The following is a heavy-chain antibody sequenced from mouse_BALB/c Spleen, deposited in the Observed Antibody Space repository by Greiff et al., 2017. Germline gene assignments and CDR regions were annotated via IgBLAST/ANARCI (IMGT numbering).Heavy chain of an antibody. CDR3: TRGGYRYDDPWFAY. CDR2: ISSGGSYT. D-gene: IGHD2-14*01. Sequence: EVMLVESGGGLVKPGGSLKLSCAASGFTFSSYTMSWVRQTPEKRLEWVATISSGGSYTYYPDSVKGRFTISRDNAKNTLYLQMSSLKSEDTAMYYCTRGGYRYDDPWFAYWGQGTLVTVSA. J-gene: IGHJ3*01. V-gene: IGHV5-6-4*01. CDR1: GFTFSSYT.